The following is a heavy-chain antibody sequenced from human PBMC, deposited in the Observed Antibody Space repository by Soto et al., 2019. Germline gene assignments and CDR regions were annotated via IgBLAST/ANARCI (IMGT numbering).Heavy chain of an antibody. CDR3: ARREGYSFDY. CDR1: GFTFSNFG. CDR2: IWDDGSNE. D-gene: IGHD1-26*01. Sequence: QVQLVESGGGVVQPGRSLRLSCAASGFTFSNFGMHWVRQAPGKGLEWVAIIWDDGSNEFYADSVKGRFTISRDISKNILYLQMTSRRAEDTAVYYCARREGYSFDYWGQGTLVTVAS. V-gene: IGHV3-33*03. J-gene: IGHJ4*02.